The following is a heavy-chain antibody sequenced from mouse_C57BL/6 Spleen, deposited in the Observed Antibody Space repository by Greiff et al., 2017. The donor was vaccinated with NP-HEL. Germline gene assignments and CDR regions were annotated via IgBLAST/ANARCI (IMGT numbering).Heavy chain of an antibody. J-gene: IGHJ4*01. V-gene: IGHV1-19*01. D-gene: IGHD4-1*01. Sequence: EVQLVESGPVLVKPGASVKMSCKASGYTFTDYYMNWVKQSHGKSLEWIGVINPYNGGTSYNQKFKGKATLTVDKSSSTAYMELNSLTSEDSAVYYCARSNSSIPMDYWGQGTSVTVSS. CDR3: ARSNSSIPMDY. CDR1: GYTFTDYY. CDR2: INPYNGGT.